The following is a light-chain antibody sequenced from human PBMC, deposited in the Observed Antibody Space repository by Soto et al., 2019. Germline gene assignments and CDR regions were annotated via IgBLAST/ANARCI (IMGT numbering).Light chain of an antibody. CDR1: QSISSW. V-gene: IGKV1-5*01. Sequence: DIQMTQSPSTLSASVGDRVTITCRASQSISSWLAWYQQKPGKAPKLLIYDASSLESGVPSRFSGSGSGTEFTLTISSLQPDDFATYYGQQYISYFTFGPGTKVFIK. CDR3: QQYISYFT. CDR2: DAS. J-gene: IGKJ3*01.